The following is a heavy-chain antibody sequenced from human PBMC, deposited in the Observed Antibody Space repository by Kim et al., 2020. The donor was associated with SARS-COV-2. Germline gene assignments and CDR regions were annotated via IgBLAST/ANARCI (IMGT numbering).Heavy chain of an antibody. Sequence: SETLSLTCTVSGGSISSSSYYWGWIRQPPGKGLEWIGSIYYSGRTSYNPSLKSRVTISVDTSKNQFSLKLSSVTAADTAVYYCARHRGWFGELLIDYWGQGTLVTVSS. J-gene: IGHJ4*02. D-gene: IGHD3-10*01. V-gene: IGHV4-39*01. CDR1: GGSISSSSYY. CDR2: IYYSGRT. CDR3: ARHRGWFGELLIDY.